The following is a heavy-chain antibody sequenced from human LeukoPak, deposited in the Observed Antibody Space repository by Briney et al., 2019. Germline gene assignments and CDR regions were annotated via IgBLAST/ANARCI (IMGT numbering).Heavy chain of an antibody. CDR3: ASGLFYYDSSRIDY. CDR2: IYSDDST. Sequence: GGSLRLSCAASGFIVSSNYMSWVRQAPGRGLEWVSVIYSDDSTYFADSVKGRFTISRDNSKNTLYLQMNILRAEDTAVYYCASGLFYYDSSRIDYWGQGTLVTVSS. V-gene: IGHV3-53*01. J-gene: IGHJ4*02. D-gene: IGHD3-22*01. CDR1: GFIVSSNY.